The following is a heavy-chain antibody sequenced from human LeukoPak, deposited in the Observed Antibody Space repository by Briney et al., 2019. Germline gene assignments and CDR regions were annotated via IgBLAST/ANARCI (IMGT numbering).Heavy chain of an antibody. J-gene: IGHJ5*02. V-gene: IGHV3-7*05. Sequence: PGGSLRLSCAASGFTFSTYWMNWVRQAPGKGLEWVASIKHDGSEINYMDSVKGRFTISRDNAKNSLYLQMNSLRTEDTAVYYCARGYCSSTSCYKNWFDPWGQGTLVTVSS. CDR3: ARGYCSSTSCYKNWFDP. CDR1: GFTFSTYW. CDR2: IKHDGSEI. D-gene: IGHD2-2*02.